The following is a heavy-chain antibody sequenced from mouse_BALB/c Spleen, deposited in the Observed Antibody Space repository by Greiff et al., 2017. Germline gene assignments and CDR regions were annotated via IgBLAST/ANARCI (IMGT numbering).Heavy chain of an antibody. J-gene: IGHJ2*01. V-gene: IGHV5-6-4*01. CDR1: GFTFSSYT. D-gene: IGHD2-2*01. Sequence: EVKLVESGGGLVKPGGSLKLSCAASGFTFSSYTMSWVRQTPEKRLEWVATISSGGSYTYYPDSVKGRFTISRDNAKNTLYLQMSSLKSEDTAMYYCTRDEGYDSGNYFDYWGQGTTLTVSS. CDR3: TRDEGYDSGNYFDY. CDR2: ISSGGSYT.